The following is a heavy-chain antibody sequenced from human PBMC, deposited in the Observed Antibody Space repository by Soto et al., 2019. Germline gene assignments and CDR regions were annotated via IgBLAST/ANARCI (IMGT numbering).Heavy chain of an antibody. CDR3: ARAQQWLARFDP. J-gene: IGHJ5*02. CDR2: IYPGDSDT. Sequence: GESLKISCKGAGYSFTSYWIGWVRQMPGKGLEWMGIIYPGDSDTRYSPSFKGQVTISADKSISTAYLQWSRLKASDTAMYYCARAQQWLARFDPRGKGNIVTVS. CDR1: GYSFTSYW. V-gene: IGHV5-51*01. D-gene: IGHD6-19*01.